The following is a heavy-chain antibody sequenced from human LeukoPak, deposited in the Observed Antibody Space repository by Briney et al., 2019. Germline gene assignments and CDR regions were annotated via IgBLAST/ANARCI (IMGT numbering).Heavy chain of an antibody. CDR3: ATDRGWRTSGYYLYYFEY. D-gene: IGHD3-3*01. J-gene: IGHJ4*02. V-gene: IGHV3-7*01. CDR2: IKHDGSEK. Sequence: GGSLRLSCAASGFTFSSYSMSWVRQAPGKGLEWVASIKHDGSEKYYVDSVRGRFTISRDNTMNSLYLQMSSLRAEDTAVYYCATDRGWRTSGYYLYYFEYWGQGTLVTFSS. CDR1: GFTFSSYS.